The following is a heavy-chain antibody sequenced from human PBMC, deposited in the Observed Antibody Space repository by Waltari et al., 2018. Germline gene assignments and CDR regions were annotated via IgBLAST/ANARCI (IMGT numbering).Heavy chain of an antibody. Sequence: VQLVQSGGEVKTPGSSVKVSCKASGGSFGGYGISWVRQAPGQGLEWMGVIILMFGKPDFSQKFQDRLTINADESTDTAYMELSSLTSEDTAIYYCARHELGISQYYYNMYVWGQGTTVTISS. D-gene: IGHD7-27*01. CDR3: ARHELGISQYYYNMYV. CDR2: IILMFGKP. CDR1: GGSFGGYG. J-gene: IGHJ6*03. V-gene: IGHV1-69*12.